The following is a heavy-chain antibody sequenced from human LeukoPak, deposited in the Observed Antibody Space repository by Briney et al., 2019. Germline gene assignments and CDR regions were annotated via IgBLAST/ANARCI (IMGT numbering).Heavy chain of an antibody. J-gene: IGHJ3*02. V-gene: IGHV1-2*02. Sequence: GDSVKVCCKASGSTFTGYYMHWVRQAPGQGLEWMGWINPNSGGTNYAQKFQGRVTMTRDTSISTAYMELSRLRSDDTAVYYCARDQDPGAFDIWGQGTMVTVSS. CDR1: GSTFTGYY. CDR3: ARDQDPGAFDI. CDR2: INPNSGGT.